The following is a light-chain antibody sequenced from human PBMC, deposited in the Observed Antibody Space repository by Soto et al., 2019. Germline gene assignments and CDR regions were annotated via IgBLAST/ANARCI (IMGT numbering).Light chain of an antibody. V-gene: IGKV3-20*01. Sequence: EIVLTQSPGTLSLSPGEXATLSCRASQSVSSNYLAWYQQKPGQAPRLLIYDASSRATGIPDKFIGSGSGSDFSLTISRLEPEDFAMYYCQQYGKSPGFFTFGPGTKVDIK. CDR2: DAS. J-gene: IGKJ3*01. CDR3: QQYGKSPGFFT. CDR1: QSVSSNY.